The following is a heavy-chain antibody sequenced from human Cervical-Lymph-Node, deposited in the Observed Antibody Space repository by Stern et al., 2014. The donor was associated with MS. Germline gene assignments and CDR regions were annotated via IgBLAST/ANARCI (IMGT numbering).Heavy chain of an antibody. D-gene: IGHD3-22*01. V-gene: IGHV3-74*02. Sequence: EMQLVESGGGLVQPGGSLRLSCAASGFTFNSYWMHWVRQAPGKGLIWVSRIKRDGRSTSYADSVKGRFSISRDNDKNTLYLQMNSLRAEDTAVYYCARGGYFDTSGYDPWGQGTLVTVSS. CDR2: IKRDGRST. J-gene: IGHJ5*02. CDR1: GFTFNSYW. CDR3: ARGGYFDTSGYDP.